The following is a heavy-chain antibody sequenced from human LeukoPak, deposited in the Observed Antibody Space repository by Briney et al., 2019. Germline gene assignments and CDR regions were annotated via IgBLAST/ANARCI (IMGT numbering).Heavy chain of an antibody. Sequence: ASVKVSCKASGYTFTGYYMHWVRPAPGQGFEWMGWINPKTGGTEHAQKFQGRVTMTRDTSISTAYMELSRLRSDDTAVYYCARIHSSHFANWYFDLWGRGTLVTVSS. CDR1: GYTFTGYY. CDR3: ARIHSSHFANWYFDL. J-gene: IGHJ2*01. CDR2: INPKTGGT. V-gene: IGHV1-2*02. D-gene: IGHD6-19*01.